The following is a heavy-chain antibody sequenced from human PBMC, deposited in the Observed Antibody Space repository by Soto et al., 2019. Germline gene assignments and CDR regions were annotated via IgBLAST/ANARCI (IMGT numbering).Heavy chain of an antibody. CDR1: GFTFSTYS. CDR2: ISSSSNYI. D-gene: IGHD1-1*01. Sequence: EVQLVESGGGLVKPGGSLRLSCAASGFTFSTYSMHWVRQAPGKGLEWVSSISSSSNYIYYADSVKGRFTISRDNAQNSLYLRMSSLTAEGTAVYYCARDGRIMTTGDGFDIWGQGTKVTVSS. CDR3: ARDGRIMTTGDGFDI. J-gene: IGHJ3*02. V-gene: IGHV3-21*01.